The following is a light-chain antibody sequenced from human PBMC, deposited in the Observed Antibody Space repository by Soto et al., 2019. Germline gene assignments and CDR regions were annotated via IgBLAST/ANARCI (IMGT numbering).Light chain of an antibody. CDR1: GSNIGAGYG. Sequence: QSFLAQPPSVPGAPGQTVTISCPCSGSNIGAGYGVQWYQQLPGTAPRLLIYGSDDRPSGVPDRFSASVSGNSASLAITGLQTEDEAVYYCQSYDSNLSEVFGPGTKVTVL. CDR2: GSD. J-gene: IGLJ1*01. V-gene: IGLV1-40*01. CDR3: QSYDSNLSEV.